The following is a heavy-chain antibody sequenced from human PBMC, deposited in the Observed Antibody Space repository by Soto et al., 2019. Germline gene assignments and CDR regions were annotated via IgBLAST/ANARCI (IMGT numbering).Heavy chain of an antibody. Sequence: QLQLQESGPGLVKPSETLSLTCTVSGGSISSSSYYWGWIRQPPGKGLEWIGSIYYSGSTYYNPSLKSRVTISVDTSKNQFSLKLSSVTAADTAVYYCARHVVGDGWLLFPALFDPWGQGTLVTVSS. J-gene: IGHJ5*02. V-gene: IGHV4-39*01. CDR3: ARHVVGDGWLLFPALFDP. CDR2: IYYSGST. D-gene: IGHD3-3*01. CDR1: GGSISSSSYY.